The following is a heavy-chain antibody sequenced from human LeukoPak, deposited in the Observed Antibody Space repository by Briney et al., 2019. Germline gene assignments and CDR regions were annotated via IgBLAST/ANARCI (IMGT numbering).Heavy chain of an antibody. CDR2: IVGSGGNM. Sequence: PGGSLRLSCAASGFSFSSYAMSWVRQAPGKGLEWVSAIVGSGGNMYYADSVKGRFTISRDNFKSTLYLQMNSLRAEDTAVYYCAKGLTWDSTSRSDWGQGTPVTVSS. D-gene: IGHD2-2*01. CDR3: AKGLTWDSTSRSD. J-gene: IGHJ4*02. CDR1: GFSFSSYA. V-gene: IGHV3-23*01.